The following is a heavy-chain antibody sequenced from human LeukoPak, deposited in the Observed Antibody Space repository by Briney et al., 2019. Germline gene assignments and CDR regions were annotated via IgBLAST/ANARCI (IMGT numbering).Heavy chain of an antibody. V-gene: IGHV3-23*01. CDR1: GFTFSSTS. CDR3: ARAIPLLRLDY. D-gene: IGHD3-3*01. Sequence: GGSLRLSCAASGFTFSSTSMSWVRQAPGKGLEWVAITVGGGDGTYYADSVKGRFTISRDNSNNTLYLQMNSLRAEDTAVYYCARAIPLLRLDYWGQGALVTVSS. J-gene: IGHJ4*02. CDR2: TVGGGDGT.